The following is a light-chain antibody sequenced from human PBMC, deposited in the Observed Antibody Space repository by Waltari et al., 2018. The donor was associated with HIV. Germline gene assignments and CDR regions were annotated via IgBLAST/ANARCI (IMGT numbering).Light chain of an antibody. CDR1: DSDFGLDNF. CDR3: ASFTGDNTLL. CDR2: DVD. V-gene: IGLV2-14*03. Sequence: SAVTQPASVSGLPGQSITISCPGDDSDFGLDNFVSWYQQLPDKLPRLIVYDVDSRASGISARFSGSKSGHTASLNISGLRAEDEAHYYCASFTGDNTLLFGGGTKVTVL. J-gene: IGLJ3*02.